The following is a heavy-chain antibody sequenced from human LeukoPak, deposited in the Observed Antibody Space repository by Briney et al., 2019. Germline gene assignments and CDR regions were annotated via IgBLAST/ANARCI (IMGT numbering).Heavy chain of an antibody. D-gene: IGHD2-2*01. J-gene: IGHJ4*02. CDR2: ISSASGSI. Sequence: GGSLRLSCVASGFIFSSYNMNWVRQAPGKGREWVAYISSASGSIYYADSVKGRFTISRDNAKNSLFLQMNSLRAEDTAVYYCARLPAYCSSTSCYYDYWGQGTLVTVSS. CDR3: ARLPAYCSSTSCYYDY. V-gene: IGHV3-48*04. CDR1: GFIFSSYN.